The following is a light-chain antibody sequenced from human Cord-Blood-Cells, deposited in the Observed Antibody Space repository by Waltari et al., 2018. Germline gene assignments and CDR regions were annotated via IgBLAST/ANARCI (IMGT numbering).Light chain of an antibody. Sequence: DIVMTQSPDSLAVSLGERPTINPESSQRVLYSTNDKNYLAWYQQQPGQPPKLLIYWASTRESGVPDRFSGSGSGTDFTLTISSLQAEDVAVYYCQQYYSTPSITFGQGTRLEIK. CDR3: QQYYSTPSIT. J-gene: IGKJ5*01. CDR2: WAS. V-gene: IGKV4-1*01. CDR1: QRVLYSTNDKNY.